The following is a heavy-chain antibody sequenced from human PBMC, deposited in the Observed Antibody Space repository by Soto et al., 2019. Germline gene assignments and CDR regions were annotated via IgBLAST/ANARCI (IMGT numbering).Heavy chain of an antibody. V-gene: IGHV3-30*18. CDR3: AKDQALDYDNTGYYYLPDY. Sequence: QVQLVESGGGVVQPGRSLRLSCAASGFTFSSYGMHWVRQAPGKGLEWVAVISYDGSDKYYADSVKGRFTISRDNSKNTLYLQMNSLRAEDTAVYYCAKDQALDYDNTGYYYLPDYWGQGTLVTVSS. CDR1: GFTFSSYG. D-gene: IGHD3-22*01. CDR2: ISYDGSDK. J-gene: IGHJ4*02.